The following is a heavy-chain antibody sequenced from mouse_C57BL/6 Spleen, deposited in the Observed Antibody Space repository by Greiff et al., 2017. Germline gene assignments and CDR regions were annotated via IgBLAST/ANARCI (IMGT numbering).Heavy chain of an antibody. V-gene: IGHV1-50*01. Sequence: VQLQQPGAELVKPGASVKLSCKASGYTFTSYWMQWVKQRPGQGLEWIGEIDPSDSYTNYNQKVKGKDTLTVDTTSSTAYLQLSSLTSEDSAVYYCARTGPYFDYWGQGTTLTVSS. CDR2: IDPSDSYT. J-gene: IGHJ2*01. CDR1: GYTFTSYW. D-gene: IGHD4-1*01. CDR3: ARTGPYFDY.